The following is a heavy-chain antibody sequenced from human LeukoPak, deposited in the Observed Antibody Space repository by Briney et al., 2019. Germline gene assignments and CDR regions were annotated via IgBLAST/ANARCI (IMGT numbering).Heavy chain of an antibody. J-gene: IGHJ4*02. CDR2: ISTSGST. D-gene: IGHD6-13*01. CDR1: GGSISSGSYY. V-gene: IGHV4-61*02. Sequence: SQTLSLTCTVSGGSISSGSYYWSWIRQPAGKGLEWIGRISTSGSTNYNPSLKGRVTISVDTSKNQFSLKLTSVTAADMAVYYCAGGLATAEFQFDYWGQGSLVTVSS. CDR3: AGGLATAEFQFDY.